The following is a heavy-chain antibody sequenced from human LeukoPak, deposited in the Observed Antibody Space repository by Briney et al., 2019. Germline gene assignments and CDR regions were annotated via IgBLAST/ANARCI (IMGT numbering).Heavy chain of an antibody. J-gene: IGHJ5*02. CDR2: INHSGST. V-gene: IGHV4-34*01. Sequence: PSETLSPTCAVYGGSFSGYYWSWIRQPPGKGLEWIGEINHSGSTNYNPSLKSRVTISVDTSKNQFSLKLSSVTAADTAVYYCARVYTQAWFDPWGQGTLVTVSS. CDR1: GGSFSGYY. D-gene: IGHD1-1*01. CDR3: ARVYTQAWFDP.